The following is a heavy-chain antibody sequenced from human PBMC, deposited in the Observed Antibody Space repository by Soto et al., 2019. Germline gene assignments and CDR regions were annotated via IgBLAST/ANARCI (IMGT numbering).Heavy chain of an antibody. CDR2: ISPYNGNT. Sequence: ASVKVSCKASGYNFSTYGIFWVRQAPGQGLEWMGWISPYNGNTQSEHKFQGRLTLTTDTSTSTVYMELRSLRSDDTAVYYCARINHYYDTSGRMDVWGQGTTVTVSS. CDR1: GYNFSTYG. V-gene: IGHV1-18*04. D-gene: IGHD3-22*01. CDR3: ARINHYYDTSGRMDV. J-gene: IGHJ6*02.